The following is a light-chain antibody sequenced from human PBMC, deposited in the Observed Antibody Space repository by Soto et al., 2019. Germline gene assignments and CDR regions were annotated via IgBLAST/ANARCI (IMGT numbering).Light chain of an antibody. J-gene: IGKJ1*01. V-gene: IGKV3-15*01. Sequence: EIVMTQSPATLSMSPGERATLSCRASQSVSSNLAWYQQKPGQAPWLLIYVASTRATGIPARFSGSGSGTEFTLTISSLQSEDFAVYYCQQYNNWPPWTFGQGTKVEIK. CDR2: VAS. CDR1: QSVSSN. CDR3: QQYNNWPPWT.